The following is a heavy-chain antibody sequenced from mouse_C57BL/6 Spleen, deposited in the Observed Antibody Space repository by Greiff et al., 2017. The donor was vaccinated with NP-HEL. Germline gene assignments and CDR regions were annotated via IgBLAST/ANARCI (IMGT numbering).Heavy chain of an antibody. J-gene: IGHJ3*01. V-gene: IGHV1-50*01. Sequence: QVQLQQSGAELVKPGASVKLSCKASGYTFTSYWMQWVKQRPGQGLEWIGEIDPSDSYTNYNQKFKGKATLTVDTSSSTAYMQLSSLTSEDSAVYYCARRQAAQAIFAYWGQGTLVTVSA. CDR3: ARRQAAQAIFAY. CDR1: GYTFTSYW. CDR2: IDPSDSYT. D-gene: IGHD3-2*02.